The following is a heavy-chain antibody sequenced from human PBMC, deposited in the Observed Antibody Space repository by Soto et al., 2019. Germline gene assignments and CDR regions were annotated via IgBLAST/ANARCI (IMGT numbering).Heavy chain of an antibody. Sequence: ESGGGVVQPGTSLRVSCVGSGFTFRSYVIHWVRQAPGKGLEWDALTSYDGSDKYYGDSVRGRFTISRDNSRNTVDLQMDSLRLEDTALYYCARWGTTGGLDVWGQGTLVSVSS. J-gene: IGHJ1*01. CDR1: GFTFRSYV. CDR2: TSYDGSDK. D-gene: IGHD3-16*01. CDR3: ARWGTTGGLDV. V-gene: IGHV3-30*19.